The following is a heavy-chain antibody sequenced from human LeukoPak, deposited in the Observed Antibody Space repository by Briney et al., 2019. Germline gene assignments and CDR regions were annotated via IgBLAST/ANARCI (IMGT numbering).Heavy chain of an antibody. CDR1: GGSFSGYY. D-gene: IGHD1-14*01. J-gene: IGHJ4*02. Sequence: SETLSLTCAVYGGSFSGYYRSWIRQPPGKGLEWIGEINHSGSTNYNSSLKSRVTISVDTSKNQFSLKLSSVTAADTAVYYCARRDYRKGMDYWGQGTLVTVSS. V-gene: IGHV4-34*01. CDR3: ARRDYRKGMDY. CDR2: INHSGST.